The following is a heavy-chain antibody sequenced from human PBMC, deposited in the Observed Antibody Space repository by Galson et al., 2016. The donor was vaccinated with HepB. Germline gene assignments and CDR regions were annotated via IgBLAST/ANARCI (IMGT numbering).Heavy chain of an antibody. CDR2: ISDSGDT. Sequence: LSLTCSVSGGSISSGGYYWSWIRQHPGKGLEWIGYISDSGDTYYNPSLKSRVAISADTSKNQFSLRLSSVTAADTAIYYCATDAGRGLGDYLASWGQGSLVTVSS. J-gene: IGHJ5*02. D-gene: IGHD4-17*01. CDR3: ATDAGRGLGDYLAS. CDR1: GGSISSGGYY. V-gene: IGHV4-31*03.